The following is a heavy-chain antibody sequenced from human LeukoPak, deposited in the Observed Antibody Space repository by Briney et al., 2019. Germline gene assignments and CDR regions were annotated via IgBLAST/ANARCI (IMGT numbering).Heavy chain of an antibody. CDR2: IYYSGST. Sequence: SETLSLTCTVSGGSISSYYWSWIRQPPGKGLEWIGYIYYSGSTNYNPSPKSRVTISVDTSKNQFSLKLSSVTAADTAVYYCAREVVSSSRWGGSEWFDPWGQGTLVTVSS. J-gene: IGHJ5*02. V-gene: IGHV4-59*01. CDR3: AREVVSSSRWGGSEWFDP. CDR1: GGSISSYY. D-gene: IGHD6-13*01.